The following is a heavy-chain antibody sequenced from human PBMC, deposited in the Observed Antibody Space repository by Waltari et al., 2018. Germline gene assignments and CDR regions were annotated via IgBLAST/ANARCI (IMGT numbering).Heavy chain of an antibody. J-gene: IGHJ6*02. CDR2: IIGRGGST. CDR3: AKVTAVVAATRAYYYGMDV. Sequence: EVQLLESGGGLVQPGGSLRLSCAASGFTFSSYAMSWVRQAPGKGLEWVSAIIGRGGSTYYADSVKGRFTSSRDNSKNTLYLQMNSLRAEDTAVYYCAKVTAVVAATRAYYYGMDVWGQGTTVTVSS. CDR1: GFTFSSYA. D-gene: IGHD2-15*01. V-gene: IGHV3-23*01.